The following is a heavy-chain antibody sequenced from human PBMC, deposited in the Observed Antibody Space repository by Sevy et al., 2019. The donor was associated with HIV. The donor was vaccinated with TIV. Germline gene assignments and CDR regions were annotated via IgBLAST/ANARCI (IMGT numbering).Heavy chain of an antibody. Sequence: GGSLRLSCAASGFTFSDYYMRWIRQAPGKGLEWVSFISSSGSTIYYADSVKGRFTISRDNAKNSLYLQMNSLRAEDTAVYYCASKVDYDSSGSPGYWGQGTLVTVSS. D-gene: IGHD3-22*01. V-gene: IGHV3-11*01. CDR2: ISSSGSTI. J-gene: IGHJ4*02. CDR1: GFTFSDYY. CDR3: ASKVDYDSSGSPGY.